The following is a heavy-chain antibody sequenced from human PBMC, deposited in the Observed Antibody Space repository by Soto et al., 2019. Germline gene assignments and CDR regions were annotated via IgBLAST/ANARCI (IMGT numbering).Heavy chain of an antibody. V-gene: IGHV3-74*01. J-gene: IGHJ4*02. CDR3: ARESPSEVTATYYFDY. CDR1: GFSLSGYW. CDR2: IDTYGSAT. D-gene: IGHD2-21*01. Sequence: GGSLRLSCAASGFSLSGYWMHWVRQAPGKGLVWVSRIDTYGSATKYADSVEGRFSISKDNAENTLYLQMNSLRAEDTAVYYCARESPSEVTATYYFDYWGQGTQVTVSS.